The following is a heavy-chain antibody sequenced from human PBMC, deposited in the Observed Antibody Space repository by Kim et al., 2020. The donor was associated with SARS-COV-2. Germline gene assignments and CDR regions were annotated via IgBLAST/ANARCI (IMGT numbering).Heavy chain of an antibody. V-gene: IGHV2-5*02. J-gene: IGHJ4*02. CDR3: AHSQLDSIAAAEGEFDY. CDR2: IYWDDDK. D-gene: IGHD6-13*01. Sequence: SGPTLVNPTQTLTLTCTFSGFSLSTSGVGVGWIRQPPGKALEWLALIYWDDDKRYSPSLKSRLTITKDTSKNQVVLTMTNMDPVDTATYYCAHSQLDSIAAAEGEFDYWGQGTLVTVSS. CDR1: GFSLSTSGVG.